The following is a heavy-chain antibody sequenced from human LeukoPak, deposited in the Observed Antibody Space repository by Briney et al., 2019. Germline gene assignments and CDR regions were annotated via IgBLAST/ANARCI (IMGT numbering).Heavy chain of an antibody. CDR2: ISWNSGSI. Sequence: QPGRSLRFSCAASGFTFDDYATHWVRQAPGKGLEWVSGISWNSGSIGYADSVKGRFTISRDNAENSLYLQMNSLRAEDTAVYYCARSQWNPGKTTQTTWGQGTLVTVSS. CDR3: ARSQWNPGKTTQTT. CDR1: GFTFDDYA. D-gene: IGHD1-1*01. J-gene: IGHJ5*02. V-gene: IGHV3-9*01.